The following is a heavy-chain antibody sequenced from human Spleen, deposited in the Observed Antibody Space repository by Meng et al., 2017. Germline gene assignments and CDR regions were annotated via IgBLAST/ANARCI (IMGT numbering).Heavy chain of an antibody. Sequence: GESLKISCAASGSTFSVAWMTWVRQAPGKGLEWVGRIKSKNSGGTSDYAAPVKGRFTISRDDSKNTLYLQMNSLKIEDTAVYYCTTANYNYGSGSYYRVLDYWGQGTLVTVSS. CDR1: GSTFSVAW. V-gene: IGHV3-15*01. CDR3: TTANYNYGSGSYYRVLDY. CDR2: IKSKNSGGTS. D-gene: IGHD3-10*01. J-gene: IGHJ4*02.